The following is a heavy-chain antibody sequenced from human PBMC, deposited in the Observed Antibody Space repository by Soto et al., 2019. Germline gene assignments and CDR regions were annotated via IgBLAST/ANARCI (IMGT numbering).Heavy chain of an antibody. CDR2: TSDDGSRA. D-gene: IGHD3-10*01. Sequence: GGSLRISCTSSVFTFSMYWMDWVRQVPGKGPDFVSRTSDDGSRAEYADSVKGRFTISRHNPKNTLYFEMHVLGAGDTDVYYCTRGPRPSSVGTGAFWGQGTTVTVYS. J-gene: IGHJ6*01. CDR3: TRGPRPSSVGTGAF. V-gene: IGHV3-74*03. CDR1: VFTFSMYW.